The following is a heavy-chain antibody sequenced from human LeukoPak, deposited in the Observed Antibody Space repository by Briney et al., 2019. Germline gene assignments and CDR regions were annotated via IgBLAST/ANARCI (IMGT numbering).Heavy chain of an antibody. CDR1: GNTFTSYD. J-gene: IGHJ6*02. D-gene: IGHD5-24*01. V-gene: IGHV1-46*01. Sequence: GASVTVSCKASGNTFTSYDMHWVRQAPGQGLEWMGIINPSGGSTSYAQKFQGRVTMTRDTSTSTVYMELSSLRSEDTAVYYCAREGDGSTIYYYYGMDVWGQGTTVTVSS. CDR2: INPSGGST. CDR3: AREGDGSTIYYYYGMDV.